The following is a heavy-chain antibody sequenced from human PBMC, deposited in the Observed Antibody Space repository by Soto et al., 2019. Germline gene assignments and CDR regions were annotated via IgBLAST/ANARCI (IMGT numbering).Heavy chain of an antibody. J-gene: IGHJ4*02. CDR1: GASFSGYY. CDR3: ASGEERVALRSGH. CDR2: INHSGST. D-gene: IGHD1-1*01. V-gene: IGHV4-34*01. Sequence: PSEALSLTCAVYGASFSGYYWSWIRQPPGKGLEWIGEINHSGSTNYNPSLKSRVTISVDTSKNQFSLKLSSVTAADTAVYYCASGEERVALRSGHWGQGTLVTVSS.